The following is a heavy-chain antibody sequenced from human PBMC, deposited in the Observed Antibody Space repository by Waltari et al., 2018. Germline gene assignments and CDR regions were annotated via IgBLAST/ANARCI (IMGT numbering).Heavy chain of an antibody. CDR2: ISSSSSTI. V-gene: IGHV3-48*01. Sequence: GESGGGLVQPGGSLRLSCAASGFTFSSYSMNWVRQAPGKGLEWVSYISSSSSTIYYADSVKGRFTISRDNAKNSLYLQMNSLRAEDTAVYYCARAATVTTTQDSLSGMDVWGQGTTVTVSS. CDR1: GFTFSSYS. CDR3: ARAATVTTTQDSLSGMDV. J-gene: IGHJ6*02. D-gene: IGHD4-4*01.